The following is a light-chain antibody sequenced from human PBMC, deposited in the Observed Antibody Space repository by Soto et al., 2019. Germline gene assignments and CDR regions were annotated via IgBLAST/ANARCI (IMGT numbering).Light chain of an antibody. CDR1: RNVSIY. CDR3: QQSYKMPS. CDR2: ATS. Sequence: EIPLTQSPSSLAASVGDRLTLTCRASRNVSIYLNWYQHKPAKGPTLLIHATSNLQIGVPSRFSGSGSGTEFTLTVSSLEPEDFGTYYCQQSYKMPSFGQGTRLESK. V-gene: IGKV1-39*01. J-gene: IGKJ5*01.